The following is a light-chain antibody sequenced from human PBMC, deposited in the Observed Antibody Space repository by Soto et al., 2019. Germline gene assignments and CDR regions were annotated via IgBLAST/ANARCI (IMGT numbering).Light chain of an antibody. V-gene: IGKV3D-15*01. Sequence: EIVMTQSPATLSVSPGERATLSCRASQSVSSNLAWYQQKPGQAPRLLIYGASIRATGIPARFSGSGSGTEFTLTISSLQSEDFAVYYCQQYNNWPPAFGGGTKVEIQ. CDR1: QSVSSN. CDR3: QQYNNWPPA. CDR2: GAS. J-gene: IGKJ4*01.